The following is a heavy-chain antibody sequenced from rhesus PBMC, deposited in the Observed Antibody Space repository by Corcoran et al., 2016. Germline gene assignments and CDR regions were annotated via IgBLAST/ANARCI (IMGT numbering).Heavy chain of an antibody. CDR1: GGSISDDYY. J-gene: IGHJ6*01. D-gene: IGHD3-34*01. CDR3: ARDWGDYYGYGLDS. CDR2: IYGSGGGT. V-gene: IGHV4-106*01. Sequence: QVQLQESGPGLVKPSETLSLTCAVSGGSISDDYYWSWIRQPPGKGREWIGYIYGSGGGTNYNPSLKNRGTIAIDTSKSQFSLKRSSVTAADTAVYDCARDWGDYYGYGLDSWGQGVVVTVSS.